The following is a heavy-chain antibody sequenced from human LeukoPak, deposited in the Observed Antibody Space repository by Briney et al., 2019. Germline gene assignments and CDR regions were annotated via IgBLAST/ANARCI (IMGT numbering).Heavy chain of an antibody. CDR2: ISGSGGST. CDR1: GFTFSSYA. V-gene: IGHV3-23*01. D-gene: IGHD3-10*01. CDR3: AKRGGLTIDAFDF. J-gene: IGHJ3*01. Sequence: GGSLRLSCAASGFTFSSYAMSWVRQAPGKGLEWVSTISGSGGSTYYADSVKGRFTISKDISRSTLYLQMNNLRAEDTALYFCAKRGGLTIDAFDFWGRGTMVSVSS.